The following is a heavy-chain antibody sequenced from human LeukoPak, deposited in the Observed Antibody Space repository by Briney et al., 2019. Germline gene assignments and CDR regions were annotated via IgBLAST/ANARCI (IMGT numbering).Heavy chain of an antibody. CDR2: IKQDGSEK. Sequence: GGSLRLSCAASGSTFSSYAMSWVRQAPGKGLEWVANIKQDGSEKYYVDSVKGRFTISRDNAKNSLYLQMNSLRAEDTAVYYCARVVWFGENWFDPWGQGTLVTVSS. CDR3: ARVVWFGENWFDP. CDR1: GSTFSSYA. V-gene: IGHV3-7*03. J-gene: IGHJ5*02. D-gene: IGHD3-10*01.